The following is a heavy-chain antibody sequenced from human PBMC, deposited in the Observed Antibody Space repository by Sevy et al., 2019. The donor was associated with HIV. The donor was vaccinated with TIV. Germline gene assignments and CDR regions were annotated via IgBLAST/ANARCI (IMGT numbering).Heavy chain of an antibody. D-gene: IGHD2-2*01. J-gene: IGHJ3*02. V-gene: IGHV4-4*07. CDR2: IYTSGST. CDR3: ARDRFRYCSSTSCYRHAFDI. Sequence: LSLTCTVSGGSISSYYWSWIRQPAGKGLEWIGRIYTSGSTNYNPSLKSRVTMSVDTSKNQFSLKLSSLTAADTAVYYCARDRFRYCSSTSCYRHAFDIWGQGTMVTVSS. CDR1: GGSISSYY.